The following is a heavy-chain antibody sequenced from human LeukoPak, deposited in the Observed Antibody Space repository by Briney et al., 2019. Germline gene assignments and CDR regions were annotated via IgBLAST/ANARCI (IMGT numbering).Heavy chain of an antibody. V-gene: IGHV1-2*02. CDR2: INPNSGGT. CDR1: GYTFTGYY. CDR3: AXXXXXXXGLETNWFDP. J-gene: IGHJ5*02. D-gene: IGHD2-8*02. Sequence: ASVKVSCKASGYTFTGYYMHWVRQAPGQGLEWMGWINPNSGGTNYAQKFQGRVTMTRDTSISTAYMELGRLRSDDTAVYYCAXXXXXXXGLETNWFDPWGQGTLVTVSS.